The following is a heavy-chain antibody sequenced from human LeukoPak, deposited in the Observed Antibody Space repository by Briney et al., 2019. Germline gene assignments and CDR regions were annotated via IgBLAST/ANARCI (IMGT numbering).Heavy chain of an antibody. CDR1: GFSFSSYG. V-gene: IGHV3-23*01. CDR3: AKDHDPLGKARYLDL. J-gene: IGHJ2*01. CDR2: ISGSGEST. D-gene: IGHD1-1*01. Sequence: PGGSLRLSCVGSGFSFSSYGMTWVRQAPGKGLEWVSAISGSGESTYNAGSVQGRFTISRDNSKNTVYLQMSSLRAEDTAVYYCAKDHDPLGKARYLDLWGRGTLVTVSS.